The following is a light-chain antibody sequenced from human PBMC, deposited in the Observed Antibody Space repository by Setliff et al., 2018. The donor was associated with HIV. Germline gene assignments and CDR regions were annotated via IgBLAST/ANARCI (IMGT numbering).Light chain of an antibody. CDR3: CSYASTSTLV. CDR2: DVN. CDR1: SSDIGGYNY. V-gene: IGLV2-14*03. J-gene: IGLJ3*02. Sequence: QSALTQPASVSGSPGQSITISCTGTSSDIGGYNYVSWYQQHPGKAPKLMIYDVNNRPSGVSTRFSGSKSGNTASLTISGLQAEDEADYYCCSYASTSTLVFGGGTK.